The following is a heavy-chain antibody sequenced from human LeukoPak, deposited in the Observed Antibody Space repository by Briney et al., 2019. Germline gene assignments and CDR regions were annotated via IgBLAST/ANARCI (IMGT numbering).Heavy chain of an antibody. CDR1: GYTFTSYD. CDR3: ARDNSVGDNAWWFDP. Sequence: ASVKVSCKASGYTFTSYDINWVRQATGQGLEWMGWMNPNSGNTGYAQKFQGRVTMTRDMSTSTDYMELSSLRSEDTAIYYCARDNSVGDNAWWFDPWGQGTRVTVSS. V-gene: IGHV1-8*02. CDR2: MNPNSGNT. D-gene: IGHD1-26*01. J-gene: IGHJ5*02.